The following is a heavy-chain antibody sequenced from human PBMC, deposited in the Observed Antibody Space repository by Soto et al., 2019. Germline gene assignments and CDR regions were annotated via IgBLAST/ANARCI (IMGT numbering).Heavy chain of an antibody. Sequence: PSETLSLTCTVSGGSISSYYWSWIRQPPGKGLEWIGYIYYSGSTNYNPSLKSRVTISVDTSKNQFSLKLSSVTAADTAVYYCARGYGSGSYYPYWGQGTLVTVSS. CDR2: IYYSGST. J-gene: IGHJ4*02. CDR1: GGSISSYY. V-gene: IGHV4-59*01. CDR3: ARGYGSGSYYPY. D-gene: IGHD3-10*01.